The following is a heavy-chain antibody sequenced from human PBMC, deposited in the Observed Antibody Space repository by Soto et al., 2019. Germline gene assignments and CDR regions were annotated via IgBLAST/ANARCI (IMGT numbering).Heavy chain of an antibody. CDR2: ISGSGGST. D-gene: IGHD3-3*01. J-gene: IGHJ3*02. Sequence: GGSLRLSCAASGFTFSSYAMSWVRQAPGKGLEWVSAISGSGGSTYYADSVKGRFTISRDNSKNTLYLQMNSLRAEDTAVYYCAKNAYYDFWSGRPDAFDIWGQGTMVTVSS. CDR1: GFTFSSYA. CDR3: AKNAYYDFWSGRPDAFDI. V-gene: IGHV3-23*01.